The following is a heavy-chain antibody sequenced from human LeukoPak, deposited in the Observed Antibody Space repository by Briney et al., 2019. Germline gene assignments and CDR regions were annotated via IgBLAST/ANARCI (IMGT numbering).Heavy chain of an antibody. CDR1: GGSISSSSYY. CDR3: ARVLGQEKSIVVVSAIGIFDY. CDR2: IYYSGST. J-gene: IGHJ4*02. V-gene: IGHV4-39*07. D-gene: IGHD2-21*02. Sequence: SETLSLTCTVSGGSISSSSYYWGWIRQPPGKGLEWIGSIYYSGSTYYNPSLKSRVTISVDTSKNQFSLKLSSVTAADTAVYYCARVLGQEKSIVVVSAIGIFDYWGQGTLVTVSS.